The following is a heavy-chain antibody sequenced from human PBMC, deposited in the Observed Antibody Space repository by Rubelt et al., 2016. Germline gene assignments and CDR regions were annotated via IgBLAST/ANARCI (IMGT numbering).Heavy chain of an antibody. CDR3: AKFVGFGVSYYGMDV. CDR1: GFTFSTYA. CDR2: LSGSGDTT. D-gene: IGHD3-3*01. J-gene: IGHJ6*02. V-gene: IGHV3-23*01. Sequence: GGGLVQPGGSLRLSCAASGFTFSTYAMTWVRQAPGKGLEWVSGLSGSGDTTYYADSVKGRFTISRDNSKNTLYLQMNSLRVEDTAIYYCAKFVGFGVSYYGMDVWGQGTTVTVSS.